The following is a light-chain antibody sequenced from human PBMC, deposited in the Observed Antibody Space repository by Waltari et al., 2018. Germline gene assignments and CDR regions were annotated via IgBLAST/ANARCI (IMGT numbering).Light chain of an antibody. V-gene: IGKV1-5*03. Sequence: DIQMTQSPSTLSASVGDRVTITCRASQSISSWLAWYQQKPGKAPKLLIYKASSLESGVPSRFSGSGSGTEFTLTSSSLQPDDFATYYCQQYNSYLMYTFGQGTKLEIK. CDR2: KAS. J-gene: IGKJ2*01. CDR1: QSISSW. CDR3: QQYNSYLMYT.